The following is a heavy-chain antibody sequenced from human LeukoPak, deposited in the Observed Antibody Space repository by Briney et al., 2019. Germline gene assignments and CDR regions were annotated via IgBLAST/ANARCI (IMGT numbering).Heavy chain of an antibody. Sequence: SETLSLTCTVSGGSISSDDYYWSWIRQPPGKGLEWIGYIYYSGITYYNPSLKSRVTISVDTSKNQFSLKLSSVTAADTAVYYCARLTTTVTTPFDYWGQGTLVTVSS. CDR3: ARLTTTVTTPFDY. D-gene: IGHD4-17*01. V-gene: IGHV4-30-4*01. CDR2: IYYSGIT. CDR1: GGSISSDDYY. J-gene: IGHJ4*02.